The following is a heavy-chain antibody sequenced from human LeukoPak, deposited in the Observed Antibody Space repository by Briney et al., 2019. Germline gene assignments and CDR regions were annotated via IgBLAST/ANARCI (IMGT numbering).Heavy chain of an antibody. V-gene: IGHV3-30-3*01. CDR2: ISYDGSNK. CDR1: GFTFSSYA. CDR3: AREHTYYYAKFDY. D-gene: IGHD3-10*01. J-gene: IGHJ4*02. Sequence: GGSLRLSCAASGFTFSSYAMHWVRQAPGKGLEWVAVISYDGSNKYYADSVKGRFTISRDNSKNTLYLQMNSLRAEDTAVYYCAREHTYYYAKFDYWGQGTLVTVSS.